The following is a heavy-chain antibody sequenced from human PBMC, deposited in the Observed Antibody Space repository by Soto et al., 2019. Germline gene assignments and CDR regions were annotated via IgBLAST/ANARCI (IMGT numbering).Heavy chain of an antibody. D-gene: IGHD4-4*01. J-gene: IGHJ2*01. V-gene: IGHV3-30-3*01. CDR1: GFTFRSYA. Sequence: QVQLVESGGGVVQPGRSLRLSCAASGFTFRSYARPWVRQAPGKGLEWVAVISYDGSNKYYADSVKGRFTISRDNSKNTLYLQMNSLRAEDTAVYYCARPLWRDDYNWGYFDLWGRRTLVTVSS. CDR2: ISYDGSNK. CDR3: ARPLWRDDYNWGYFDL.